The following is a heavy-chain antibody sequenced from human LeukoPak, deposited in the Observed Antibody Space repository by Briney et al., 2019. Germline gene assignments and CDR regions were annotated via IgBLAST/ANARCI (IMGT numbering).Heavy chain of an antibody. D-gene: IGHD2-2*01. CDR2: IYYSGST. CDR3: AREGIVVVPAAMN. CDR1: GGSISSGDYY. J-gene: IGHJ4*02. V-gene: IGHV4-30-4*08. Sequence: SETLSLTRTVSGGSISSGDYYWSWIRQPPGKGLEWIGYIYYSGSTYYNPSLKSRVTISVDTSKNQFSLKLSSVTAADTAVYYCAREGIVVVPAAMNWGQGTLVTVSS.